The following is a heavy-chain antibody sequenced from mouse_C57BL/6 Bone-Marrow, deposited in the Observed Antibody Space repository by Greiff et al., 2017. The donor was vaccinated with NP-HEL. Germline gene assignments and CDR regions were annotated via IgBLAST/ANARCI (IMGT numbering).Heavy chain of an antibody. CDR2: IFPGSGST. V-gene: IGHV1-75*01. CDR1: GYTFTDYY. Sequence: QVQLQQSGPELVKPGASVKISCKASGYTFTDYYINWVKQRPGQGLEGIGWIFPGSGSTYYNEKFKGKATLTVDKSSSTAYMLLSSLTSEDSAVYFCAKDYDYLAWFAYWGQGTLVTVSA. J-gene: IGHJ3*01. CDR3: AKDYDYLAWFAY. D-gene: IGHD2-4*01.